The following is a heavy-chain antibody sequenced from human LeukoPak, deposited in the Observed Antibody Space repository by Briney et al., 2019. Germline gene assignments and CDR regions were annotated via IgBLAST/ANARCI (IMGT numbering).Heavy chain of an antibody. CDR1: GYTFTSYT. J-gene: IGHJ1*01. Sequence: GASVKVSCKASGYTFTSYTIHWVRQAPGQRLEWMGRINAGNGNTKYSQEFQGRVTLTRDTSINTAYMELSNLGSDDTAVYYCSRGVLSSWSGDEYFEYWGQGTPVIVSS. V-gene: IGHV1-3*01. D-gene: IGHD6-13*01. CDR2: INAGNGNT. CDR3: SRGVLSSWSGDEYFEY.